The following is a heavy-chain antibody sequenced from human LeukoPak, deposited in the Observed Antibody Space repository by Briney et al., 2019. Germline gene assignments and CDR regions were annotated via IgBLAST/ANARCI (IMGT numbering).Heavy chain of an antibody. V-gene: IGHV3-74*01. CDR3: VRDPGYYDSSGFHPFDY. Sequence: GGSLRLSCAASGFTFSRYWMHWVRQAPGKGLAWVSRINSDGSSRSYADSVKGRFTISRDNAKNTLYLQMNSLRAEDTAVYYCVRDPGYYDSSGFHPFDYWGQGTLVTVSS. CDR1: GFTFSRYW. CDR2: INSDGSSR. D-gene: IGHD3-22*01. J-gene: IGHJ4*02.